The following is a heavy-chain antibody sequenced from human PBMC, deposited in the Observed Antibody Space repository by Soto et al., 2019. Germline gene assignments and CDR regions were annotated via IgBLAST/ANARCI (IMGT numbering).Heavy chain of an antibody. D-gene: IGHD5-12*01. V-gene: IGHV2-26*01. CDR1: GFSLSNARMG. CDR2: IVSNDEK. J-gene: IGHJ4*02. CDR3: ARTFREDGYNSGIDY. Sequence: QVTLKESGPVLVKPTETLTLTCTVSGFSLSNARMGVSWIRKPPRNALEWLAHIVSNDEKSYSTSLKSRLTISKDTSKSQVGLTMTNMDPVDTATYYCARTFREDGYNSGIDYWGQGTLVTVSS.